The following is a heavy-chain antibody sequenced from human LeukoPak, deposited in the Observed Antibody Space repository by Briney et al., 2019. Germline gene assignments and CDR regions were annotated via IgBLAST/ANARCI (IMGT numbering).Heavy chain of an antibody. V-gene: IGHV3-13*01. D-gene: IGHD1-1*01. CDR3: ARVAKERVSGVYYFDY. Sequence: PGGSLRLSCAASGFTSSDYDTHWVRQATGKGLEWVSAIGTAGDTYYTGSVKGRFTISRENAKNSLYLQMNSLRAGDTAVYYCARVAKERVSGVYYFDYWGQGTLVTVSS. CDR2: IGTAGDT. CDR1: GFTSSDYD. J-gene: IGHJ4*02.